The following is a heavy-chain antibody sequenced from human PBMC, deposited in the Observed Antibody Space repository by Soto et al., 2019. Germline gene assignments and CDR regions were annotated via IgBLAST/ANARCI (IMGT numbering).Heavy chain of an antibody. Sequence: QLHLRESGPGLVKPSETLSLTCTVSGGSITSSSYYWGWIRQPPGKGLGGIGSICYSGSTYYIPSLKSRVTISVDTSKNQFSLKLSSVTAADTAVYYCATQEVGGSYVYTFDPWGQGTLVTVSS. CDR3: ATQEVGGSYVYTFDP. CDR2: ICYSGST. CDR1: GGSITSSSYY. D-gene: IGHD1-26*01. J-gene: IGHJ5*02. V-gene: IGHV4-39*01.